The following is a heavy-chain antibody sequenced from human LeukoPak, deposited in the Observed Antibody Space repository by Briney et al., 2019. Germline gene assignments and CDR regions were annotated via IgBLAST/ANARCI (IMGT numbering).Heavy chain of an antibody. J-gene: IGHJ5*02. V-gene: IGHV4-38-2*02. CDR2: IYHSGST. Sequence: PSETLSLTCTVSGYSISSGYYWGWIRQPPGKGLEWIGSIYHSGSTYYNPSLKSRVTISVDTSKNQISLKLTSVTAADTAVYYCARGGYSYGRVYNWFDPWGQGTLVTVSS. CDR3: ARGGYSYGRVYNWFDP. CDR1: GYSISSGYY. D-gene: IGHD5-18*01.